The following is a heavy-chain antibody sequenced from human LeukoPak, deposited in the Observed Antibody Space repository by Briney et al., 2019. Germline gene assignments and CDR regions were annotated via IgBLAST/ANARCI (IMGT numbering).Heavy chain of an antibody. CDR2: IKSKTDGGTT. CDR1: GFTFNNAW. Sequence: GGSLRLSCAASGFTFNNAWMSWVRQAPGKGLEWVGRIKSKTDGGTTDYAAPVKGRFTISSDDSKNTLYLEMNSLKTEDTAVYYCTTHSGYDYLSDYWGQGTLVTVSS. D-gene: IGHD5-12*01. CDR3: TTHSGYDYLSDY. V-gene: IGHV3-15*01. J-gene: IGHJ4*02.